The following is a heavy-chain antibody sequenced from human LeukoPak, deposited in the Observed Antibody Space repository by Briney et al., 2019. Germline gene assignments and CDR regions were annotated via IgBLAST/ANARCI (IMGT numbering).Heavy chain of an antibody. J-gene: IGHJ4*02. D-gene: IGHD6-13*01. CDR1: GFIFSDFW. Sequence: GGSLRLSCAASGFIFSDFWMSWVRQAPGKGLEWVANIKQDGSDKSYVDSVKGRFTISRDNAKNSLYLEMNCPRVEDTAVYYCVRWKKSSNWFYDYWGQGALVTVSS. V-gene: IGHV3-7*01. CDR3: VRWKKSSNWFYDY. CDR2: IKQDGSDK.